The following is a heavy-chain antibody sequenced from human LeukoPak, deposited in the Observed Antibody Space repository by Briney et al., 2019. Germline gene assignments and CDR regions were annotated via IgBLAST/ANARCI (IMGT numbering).Heavy chain of an antibody. J-gene: IGHJ5*02. Sequence: ASVKVSCKASGYTFTSYYMHWVRQAPGQGLEWMGIINPSGGSTSYAQKFQGRVTMTRDTSTSTVYMELSSLRSEDTAVYYCATSENYYGSGSYYKGGFWFDPWGQGTLVTVSS. D-gene: IGHD3-10*01. CDR2: INPSGGST. CDR3: ATSENYYGSGSYYKGGFWFDP. CDR1: GYTFTSYY. V-gene: IGHV1-46*01.